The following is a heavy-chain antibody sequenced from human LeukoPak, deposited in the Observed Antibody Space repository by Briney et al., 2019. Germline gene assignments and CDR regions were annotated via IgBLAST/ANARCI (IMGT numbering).Heavy chain of an antibody. J-gene: IGHJ3*02. CDR2: INPNSGGT. V-gene: IGHV1-2*06. Sequence: ASVKVSCKASGYTFTGYYMHWVRQAPGQGLEWMGRINPNSGGTNYAQKFQGRVTMTRDTSISTAYVELSRLRSDDTAVYYCARVEREYYDSSAVIAFDIWGQGTMVTVSS. CDR3: ARVEREYYDSSAVIAFDI. CDR1: GYTFTGYY. D-gene: IGHD3-22*01.